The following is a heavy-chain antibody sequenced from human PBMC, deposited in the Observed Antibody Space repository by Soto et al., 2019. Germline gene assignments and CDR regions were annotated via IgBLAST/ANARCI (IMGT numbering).Heavy chain of an antibody. CDR1: AFTVSSNY. CDR3: AREGAYYYYGMDV. CDR2: IYSGGST. J-gene: IGHJ6*02. V-gene: IGHV3-53*01. Sequence: GSLRLSCAASAFTVSSNYMSWVRQAPGKGLEWVSVIYSGGSTYYADSVKGRFTISRDNSKNTLYLQMNSLRAEDTAVYYCAREGAYYYYGMDVWGQGTTVTVSS.